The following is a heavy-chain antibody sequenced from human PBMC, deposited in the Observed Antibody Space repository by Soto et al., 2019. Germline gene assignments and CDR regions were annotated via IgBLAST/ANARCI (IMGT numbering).Heavy chain of an antibody. CDR2: IIPIPGTA. J-gene: IGHJ6*02. D-gene: IGHD2-2*01. Sequence: QVQLVQSGAEVKKPGSSVKVSCKASGGTFGSYALSWVRQAPGQGLEWMGGIIPIPGTANYAQKFQGRVTIAADESTSTAYMALSSLRSEDTAVYYCARSQGSSTSLEIYYYYYYGMDVWGQGPTVTVSS. CDR3: ARSQGSSTSLEIYYYYYYGMDV. CDR1: GGTFGSYA. V-gene: IGHV1-69*01.